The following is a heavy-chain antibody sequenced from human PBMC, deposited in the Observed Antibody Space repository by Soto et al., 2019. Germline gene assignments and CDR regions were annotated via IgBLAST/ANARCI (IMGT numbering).Heavy chain of an antibody. CDR2: IYHTGNA. Sequence: PSETLSLTCSVSGDSISTSRFYLAWIRPPPGEGLEWIGSIYHTGNAYYNPSLKSRVTISVDTSKNQFSLKLTSVTAADAALYYCARDFFDSSDYTTNWFDPWGQGTLVTVSS. J-gene: IGHJ5*02. V-gene: IGHV4-39*01. D-gene: IGHD3-22*01. CDR1: GDSISTSRFY. CDR3: ARDFFDSSDYTTNWFDP.